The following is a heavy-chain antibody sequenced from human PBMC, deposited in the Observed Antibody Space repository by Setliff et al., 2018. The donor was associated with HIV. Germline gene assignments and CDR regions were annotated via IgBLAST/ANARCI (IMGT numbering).Heavy chain of an antibody. CDR2: AHHSGTT. CDR3: ATLQSSGWPHKIEY. V-gene: IGHV4-61*08. Sequence: SETLSLTCTVSGGSISSGGYFWNWIRQPPGKGLAWIGFAHHSGTTSYNPSLQSRVIIAVDTTRNEFSLRVNSVTAADSALYYCATLQSSGWPHKIEYWGQGTLVTVSS. CDR1: GGSISSGGYF. J-gene: IGHJ4*02. D-gene: IGHD6-19*01.